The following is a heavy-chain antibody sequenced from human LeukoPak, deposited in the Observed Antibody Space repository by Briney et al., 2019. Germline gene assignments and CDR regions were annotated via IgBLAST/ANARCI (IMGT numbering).Heavy chain of an antibody. CDR1: GGSISSYY. CDR2: TYTSGST. Sequence: SETLSLTCTVSGGSISSYYWSWIRQPAGKGLEWIGRTYTSGSTNYNPSLKSRVTMSVDTSKNQFSLKLSSVTAADTAVYYCARSGDSGSYVDYWGQGTLVTVSS. D-gene: IGHD1-26*01. V-gene: IGHV4-4*07. CDR3: ARSGDSGSYVDY. J-gene: IGHJ4*02.